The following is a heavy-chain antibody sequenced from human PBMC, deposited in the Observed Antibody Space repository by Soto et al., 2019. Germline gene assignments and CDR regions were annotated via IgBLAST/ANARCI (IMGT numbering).Heavy chain of an antibody. Sequence: SETLSLTCTVSVGSITGHYWSWIRLPAGKGLEWLGRIYSSGTTNYNPLFWSRVSLSVDASKSQFSLRLHSVTAADTAVYFCARNCVIAVTATALDACGTRSLVTGSS. D-gene: IGHD2-21*02. CDR2: IYSSGTT. CDR3: ARNCVIAVTATALDA. V-gene: IGHV4-4*07. J-gene: IGHJ5*02. CDR1: VGSITGHY.